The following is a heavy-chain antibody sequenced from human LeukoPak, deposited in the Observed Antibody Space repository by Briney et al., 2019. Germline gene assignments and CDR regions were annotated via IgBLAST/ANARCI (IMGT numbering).Heavy chain of an antibody. V-gene: IGHV1-69*05. D-gene: IGHD2-15*01. CDR2: IIPIFGTA. CDR1: GGTFSSYA. CDR3: AGELSDIVVVVAANGWFDP. Sequence: SVKVSCKASGGTFSSYAISWVRQAPGQGLEWMGRIIPIFGTANYAQKFQGRVTITTDESTSTAYMELSSLRSEDTAVYYCAGELSDIVVVVAANGWFDPWGQGTLVTVSS. J-gene: IGHJ5*02.